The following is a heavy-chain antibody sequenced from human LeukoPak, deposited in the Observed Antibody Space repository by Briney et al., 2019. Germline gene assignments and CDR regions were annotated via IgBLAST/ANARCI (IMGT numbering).Heavy chain of an antibody. CDR3: AKHGEAYGDSRTDY. D-gene: IGHD4-17*01. Sequence: GGSLRLSCAASGFTFSSYAMSWVRQAPGKGLEWVSSINNSGGRIYYADSAKGRFTISRDNSKNTLYIQMNSLRAEDTAIYYCAKHGEAYGDSRTDYWGQGTLVTVPS. J-gene: IGHJ4*02. CDR2: INNSGGRI. CDR1: GFTFSSYA. V-gene: IGHV3-23*01.